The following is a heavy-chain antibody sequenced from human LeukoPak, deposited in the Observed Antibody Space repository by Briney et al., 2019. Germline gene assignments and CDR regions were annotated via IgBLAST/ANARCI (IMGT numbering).Heavy chain of an antibody. J-gene: IGHJ4*02. CDR2: IGTGGDT. CDR3: ARSLKYNLVGFDY. Sequence: GGSLRLSCAASGFTFSSYAMSWVRQAPGKGLEWVSFIGTGGDTNYADSVKGRFTISRDNSKNTVYLQMSSLRAEDTALYYCARSLKYNLVGFDYWGQGTLVTVSS. D-gene: IGHD1-1*01. V-gene: IGHV3-23*01. CDR1: GFTFSSYA.